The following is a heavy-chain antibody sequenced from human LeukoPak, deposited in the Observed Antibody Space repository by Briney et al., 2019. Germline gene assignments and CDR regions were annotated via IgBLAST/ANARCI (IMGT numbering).Heavy chain of an antibody. CDR2: INSDGSSI. V-gene: IGHV3-74*01. Sequence: GGSLRLSCAASGFTFSSHWMHWVRQAPGKGLVWVSRINSDGSSISYADSVKGRFTISRDNAKNSLYLQMNSLRAEDTAVYYCASWKWDWNYAEIWGQGTLVTVSS. J-gene: IGHJ4*02. CDR3: ASWKWDWNYAEI. CDR1: GFTFSSHW. D-gene: IGHD1-7*01.